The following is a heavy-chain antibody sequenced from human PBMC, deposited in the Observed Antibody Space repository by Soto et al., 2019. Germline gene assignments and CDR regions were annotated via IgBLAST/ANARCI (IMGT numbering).Heavy chain of an antibody. CDR1: GYTFTSYD. CDR2: MNPNRANT. CDR3: ARAPSESLNWFDP. J-gene: IGHJ5*02. Sequence: QVQLVQSGAEVKKPGASVKVSCKASGYTFTSYDINWVRQATGQGLEWMGWMNPNRANTGYAQKFQGRVTMTRNNSISTAYMELSSLRSEDTAVYYCARAPSESLNWFDPWGQGTLVTVSS. V-gene: IGHV1-8*01.